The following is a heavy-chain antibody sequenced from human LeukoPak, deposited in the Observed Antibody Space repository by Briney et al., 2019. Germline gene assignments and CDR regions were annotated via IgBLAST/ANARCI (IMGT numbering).Heavy chain of an antibody. Sequence: SEPLSLTRAVYGGSFSGYYWSWIRQPPGKGLEWIGSIYYSGSTYYNPSLKSRVTISVDTSKNQFSLKLSSVTAADTAVYYCARESIYCSGGSCYDGWGQGTLVTVSS. CDR2: IYYSGST. CDR3: ARESIYCSGGSCYDG. J-gene: IGHJ4*02. CDR1: GGSFSGYY. D-gene: IGHD2-15*01. V-gene: IGHV4-34*01.